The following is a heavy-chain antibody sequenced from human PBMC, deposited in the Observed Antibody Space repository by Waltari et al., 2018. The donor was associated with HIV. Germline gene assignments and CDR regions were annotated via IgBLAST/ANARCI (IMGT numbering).Heavy chain of an antibody. CDR1: EYTFCSLD. J-gene: IGHJ4*02. Sequence: QVHLLQSGAAVKKPGAPVKVSCRPSEYTFCSLDINWVRQATGQGLEWMGWMKPNSGNAGYSQKFQGRVTMTRDTSTRTAYMELTGLRSEDTAVYYCVTGGRLGAEGVSHDFWGQGTLVTVSS. CDR3: VTGGRLGAEGVSHDF. D-gene: IGHD3-9*01. CDR2: MKPNSGNA. V-gene: IGHV1-8*01.